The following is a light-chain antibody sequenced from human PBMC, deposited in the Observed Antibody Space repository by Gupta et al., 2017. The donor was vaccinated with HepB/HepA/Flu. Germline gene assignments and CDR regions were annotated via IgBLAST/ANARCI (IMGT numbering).Light chain of an antibody. V-gene: IGKV3-11*01. CDR2: DAS. CDR1: QSVSSY. J-gene: IGKJ4*01. Sequence: VLTQSPATLSLSPGERATLSCRASQSVSSYLAWYQQKPGQAPRLLIYDASNRATGIPARFSGSGSGTDFTLTISSLEPEDFAVYYCQQRSNWSPLTFGGGTKVEIK. CDR3: QQRSNWSPLT.